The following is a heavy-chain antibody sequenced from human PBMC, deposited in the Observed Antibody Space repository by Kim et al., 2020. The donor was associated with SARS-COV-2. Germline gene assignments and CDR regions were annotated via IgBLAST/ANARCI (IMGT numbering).Heavy chain of an antibody. J-gene: IGHJ4*02. V-gene: IGHV3-30*03. CDR3: ARGENYDFWSGHHYFDN. D-gene: IGHD3-3*01. CDR1: GFTFKTYG. Sequence: GGSLRLSCAASGFTFKTYGMHWIRQAPDKGLEWVAFISNDGATKHYLDSVKGRFTVSRDNSNNTMYLQMNSLRREDMGLFFCARGENYDFWSGHHYFDNWGQGTLVTVSS. CDR2: ISNDGATK.